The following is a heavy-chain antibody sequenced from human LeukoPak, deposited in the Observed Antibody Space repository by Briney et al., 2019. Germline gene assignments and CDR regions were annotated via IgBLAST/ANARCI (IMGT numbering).Heavy chain of an antibody. J-gene: IGHJ4*02. CDR3: ARGQRRHIDMAPSFDY. CDR1: GFTVSSNY. V-gene: IGHV3-66*01. Sequence: GGSLRLSCAASGFTVSSNYMSWVRQAPGKGLEWVSIIYSGGSTYYADSVKGRFTISRDNSKNTLYLQMNSLRGEDTAVYSCARGQRRHIDMAPSFDYWGQGTLVTVSS. D-gene: IGHD5-24*01. CDR2: IYSGGST.